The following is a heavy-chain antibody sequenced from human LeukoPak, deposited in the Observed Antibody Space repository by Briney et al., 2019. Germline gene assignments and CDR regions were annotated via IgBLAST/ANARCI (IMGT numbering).Heavy chain of an antibody. CDR1: GYIFRSYG. CDR2: ISCYNGET. Sequence: ASVKVSCKASGYIFRSYGLSWVRQAPGQGLEWLGWISCYNGETRYEQNFQGRVTLTTDTSTSTAYMELRSLTSDDTAVYYCAREPSVTTVTTGSWGQGTLVIVSS. CDR3: AREPSVTTVTTGS. V-gene: IGHV1-18*01. D-gene: IGHD4-17*01. J-gene: IGHJ4*02.